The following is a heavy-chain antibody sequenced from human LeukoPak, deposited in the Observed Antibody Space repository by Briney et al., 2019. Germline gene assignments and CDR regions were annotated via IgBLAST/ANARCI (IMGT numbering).Heavy chain of an antibody. Sequence: ASVKVSCTASGYTFTGYYMHWVRQAPGQGLEWMGWINPNSGGTNYAQKFQGRVTMTRDTSVSTAYMELSSLRSDDTAMYYCATAFGVVDFDYWGQGTLVTVSS. CDR2: INPNSGGT. V-gene: IGHV1-2*02. D-gene: IGHD3-3*01. CDR1: GYTFTGYY. CDR3: ATAFGVVDFDY. J-gene: IGHJ4*02.